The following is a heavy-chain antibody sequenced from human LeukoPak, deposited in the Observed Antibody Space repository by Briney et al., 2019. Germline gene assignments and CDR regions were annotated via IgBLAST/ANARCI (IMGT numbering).Heavy chain of an antibody. CDR2: ITSDGSST. Sequence: PGGSLRLSCAASGFTFSNYLMHWVRQAPGKGLVWVSRITSDGSSTHYADSVKGRFTISRDNAKNTLYLQMNSLTAEDTAVYYCVSLVYCSTSSCQPWGQGTLVTVSS. J-gene: IGHJ4*02. CDR3: VSLVYCSTSSCQP. V-gene: IGHV3-74*01. D-gene: IGHD2-2*01. CDR1: GFTFSNYL.